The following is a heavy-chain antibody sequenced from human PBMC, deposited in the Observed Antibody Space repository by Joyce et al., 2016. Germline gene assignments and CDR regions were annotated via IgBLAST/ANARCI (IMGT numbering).Heavy chain of an antibody. Sequence: EVQLLESGGGLVQPGGSLRLSCAASGFTFRFYAMSWVRPAPGMGLDWVSAISGYDGSTYYADSVKGRFTISRDDSKRTLYLQMNSLRVEDTAVYYCAKDLLSDGSSPTGFDYWGQGTLVTVSS. CDR2: ISGYDGST. J-gene: IGHJ4*02. CDR3: AKDLLSDGSSPTGFDY. V-gene: IGHV3-23*01. D-gene: IGHD6-6*01. CDR1: GFTFRFYA.